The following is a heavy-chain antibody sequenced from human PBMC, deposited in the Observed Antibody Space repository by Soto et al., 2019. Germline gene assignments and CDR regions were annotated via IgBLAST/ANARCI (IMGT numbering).Heavy chain of an antibody. CDR3: ATASGASSGPENWFDP. CDR1: GYTLTELS. CDR2: FDPEDGET. V-gene: IGHV1-24*01. Sequence: ASVKVSCKVSGYTLTELSMHWVRQAPGKGREWMGGFDPEDGETIYAQKFQGRVTMTEDTSTDTAYMELSSLRSEDTAVYYCATASGASSGPENWFDPWGQGTLVTVSS. D-gene: IGHD6-19*01. J-gene: IGHJ5*02.